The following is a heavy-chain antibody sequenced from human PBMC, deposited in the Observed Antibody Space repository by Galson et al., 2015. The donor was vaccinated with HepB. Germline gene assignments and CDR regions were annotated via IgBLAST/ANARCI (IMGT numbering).Heavy chain of an antibody. CDR2: ISSSSSRI. CDR1: GFIFSTYS. D-gene: IGHD3-3*01. CDR3: ARDAEVLRWSASEFDI. V-gene: IGHV3-48*04. Sequence: SLRLSCAASGFIFSTYSMNWVRQAPGKGLEWISYISSSSSRIYYADSVKGRFTMSRDNAKISLYLQMNSLRAEDTAVYYCARDAEVLRWSASEFDIWGQGTMVTVSS. J-gene: IGHJ3*02.